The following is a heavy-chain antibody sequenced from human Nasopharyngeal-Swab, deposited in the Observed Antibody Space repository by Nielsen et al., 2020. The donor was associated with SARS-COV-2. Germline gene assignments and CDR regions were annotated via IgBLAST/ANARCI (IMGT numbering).Heavy chain of an antibody. CDR3: ARDWEQQHDAFDI. V-gene: IGHV1-46*01. CDR2: INPSGGST. CDR1: GYTFTSYY. J-gene: IGHJ3*02. D-gene: IGHD6-13*01. Sequence: ASVKVSCKASGYTFTSYYMHWVRQAPGQGLEWMGIINPSGGSTSYAQKFQGRVTMTRDTSTSTVYMELSRLRSDDTAVYYCARDWEQQHDAFDIWGQGTMVTVSS.